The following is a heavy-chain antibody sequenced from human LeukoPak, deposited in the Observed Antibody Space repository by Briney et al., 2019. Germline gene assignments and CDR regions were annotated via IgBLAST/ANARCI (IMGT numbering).Heavy chain of an antibody. V-gene: IGHV4-34*01. J-gene: IGHJ6*02. Sequence: SETLSLTCAVYGGSFSGYYWSWIRQPPGKGLEWIGEINHSGSTNYNPSLKSRVTISVDTSKNQFSLKLGSVTAAGTAVYYCRSERYYGMDVWGQGTTVTVSS. CDR1: GGSFSGYY. CDR2: INHSGST. D-gene: IGHD1-1*01. CDR3: RSERYYGMDV.